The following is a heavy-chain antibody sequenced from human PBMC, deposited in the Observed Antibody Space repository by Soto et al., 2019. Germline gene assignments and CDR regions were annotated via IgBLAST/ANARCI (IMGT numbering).Heavy chain of an antibody. CDR1: GFAFSSYA. CDR3: ARDQITGPHDYCDY. CDR2: ISYNGDTT. Sequence: QVQLVESGGDVVQPGRSLRLSCAASGFAFSSYAMHWVRQAPGKGLGWVAVISYNGDTTYYAQSVKGRFTISRDNSKNEIYLQMNCLRADDTAVYYCARDQITGPHDYCDYWGQGTLVNVSS. J-gene: IGHJ4*02. D-gene: IGHD3-3*01. V-gene: IGHV3-30*14.